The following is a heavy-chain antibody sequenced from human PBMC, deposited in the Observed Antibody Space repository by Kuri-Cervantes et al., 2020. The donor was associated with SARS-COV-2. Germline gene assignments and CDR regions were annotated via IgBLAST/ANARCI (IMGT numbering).Heavy chain of an antibody. CDR2: ISAYNGNT. Sequence: ASVKVSCKASGYTFTSYGISWVRQAPGQGLKWMGWISAYNGNTNYAQKLQGRVTMTTDTSTSTAYMELRSLRSDDTAVYYCARDGRTYYDILTGYSISYYFDHWGQGALVTVSS. CDR1: GYTFTSYG. D-gene: IGHD3-9*01. J-gene: IGHJ4*02. V-gene: IGHV1-18*04. CDR3: ARDGRTYYDILTGYSISYYFDH.